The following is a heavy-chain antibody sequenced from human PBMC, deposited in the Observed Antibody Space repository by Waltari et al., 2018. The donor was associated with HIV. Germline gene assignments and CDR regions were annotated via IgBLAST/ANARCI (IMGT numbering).Heavy chain of an antibody. CDR3: VKVMTGDYRSSWFDP. CDR2: MFHSGST. J-gene: IGHJ5*02. Sequence: QVQLQESGPGLVKPSETLSLTCAVYGGSISSYNWWTWVRQAPGKGLGWIGEMFHSGSTNYNPSLKSRVTISIDKSKNQFYLRLTSVTAADTAVYYCVKVMTGDYRSSWFDPWGQGTLVTVSS. D-gene: IGHD4-17*01. V-gene: IGHV4-4*02. CDR1: GGSISSYNW.